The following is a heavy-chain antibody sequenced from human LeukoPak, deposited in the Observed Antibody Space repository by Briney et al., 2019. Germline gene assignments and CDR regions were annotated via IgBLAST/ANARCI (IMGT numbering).Heavy chain of an antibody. J-gene: IGHJ6*03. Sequence: GASVKVSCKVSGYTLTELSMHWVRQAPGKGLEWMGGFDPEDGETIYAQKFQGRVTMTEDTSTDTAYMELSSLRSEDTAVYYCARGGPHYGDYADYYYYMDVWGKGTTVTVSS. D-gene: IGHD4-17*01. CDR2: FDPEDGET. V-gene: IGHV1-24*01. CDR1: GYTLTELS. CDR3: ARGGPHYGDYADYYYYMDV.